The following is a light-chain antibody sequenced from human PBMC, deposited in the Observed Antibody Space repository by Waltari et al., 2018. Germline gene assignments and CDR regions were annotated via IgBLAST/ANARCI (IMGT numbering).Light chain of an antibody. CDR1: SSDVGSSTL. CDR2: EVN. Sequence: QSALTQPASVSGSPGQSITISCTRTSSDVGSSTLVSWYQQHPGRAPKVLLYEVNRRPSGVSNRFSGSKSGNTASLTISGLQAEDEADYSCSSYAGSSTLLFGGGTKVTVL. CDR3: SSYAGSSTLL. J-gene: IGLJ3*02. V-gene: IGLV2-23*02.